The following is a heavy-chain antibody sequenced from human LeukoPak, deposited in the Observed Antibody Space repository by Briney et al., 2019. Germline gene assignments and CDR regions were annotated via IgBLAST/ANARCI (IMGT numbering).Heavy chain of an antibody. CDR1: GGSISSSSYY. CDR3: AGIAVAGSLDDY. V-gene: IGHV4-39*01. Sequence: KPSETLSLTCTVSGGSISSSSYYWGWIRQPPGKGLEWIGSIYYSGSTYYNPSLKSRVTISVDTSKNQFSLKLSSVTAADTAVYYCAGIAVAGSLDDYRGQGTLVTVSS. D-gene: IGHD6-19*01. J-gene: IGHJ4*02. CDR2: IYYSGST.